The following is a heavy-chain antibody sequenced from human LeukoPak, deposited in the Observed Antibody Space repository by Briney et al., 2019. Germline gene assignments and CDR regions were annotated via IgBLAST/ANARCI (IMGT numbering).Heavy chain of an antibody. CDR2: ISYDGSDK. V-gene: IGHV3-30-3*01. CDR3: ARDGFSYSYDSSGYYYPAY. J-gene: IGHJ4*02. Sequence: GGSLRLSCAASGFTFSSYAMHWVRQAPGKGLEWVAVISYDGSDKYYAHSVKGRFTFSRDNSKNTLFLQMNSLRAEDTAVYYCARDGFSYSYDSSGYYYPAYWGQGTLVTVSS. CDR1: GFTFSSYA. D-gene: IGHD3-22*01.